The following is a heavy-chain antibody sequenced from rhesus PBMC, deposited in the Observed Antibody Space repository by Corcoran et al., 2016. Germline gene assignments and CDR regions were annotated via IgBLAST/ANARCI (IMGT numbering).Heavy chain of an antibody. CDR3: ARVDTAGTGWDY. CDR1: GGSISGYYL. D-gene: IGHD5-24*01. CDR2: IYGGSGST. V-gene: IGHV4S7*01. Sequence: QVQLQESGPGLVKPSETLSLTCAVSGGSISGYYLWSWIRQPPGKGLEWIGYIYGGSGSTSYNPSLKSRVIISIDTSKNQFSLKLSSVTAADTAVYYCARVDTAGTGWDYWGQGVLVTVSS. J-gene: IGHJ4*01.